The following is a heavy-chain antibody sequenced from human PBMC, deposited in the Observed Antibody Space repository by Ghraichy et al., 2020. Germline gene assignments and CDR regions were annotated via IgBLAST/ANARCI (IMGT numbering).Heavy chain of an antibody. CDR1: GFSLSTSGMC. D-gene: IGHD3-3*01. V-gene: IGHV2-70*11. CDR2: IDWDDDK. J-gene: IGHJ3*02. CDR3: ARILVRGYYDFWSGSEGAFEI. Sequence: SGPTLVKPTQTLTLTCTFSGFSLSTSGMCVSWIRQPPGKALEWLARIDWDDDKYYSTSLKTRLTISKDTSKNQVVLTMTNMDPVDTATYYCARILVRGYYDFWSGSEGAFEIWGQGTMVTVSS.